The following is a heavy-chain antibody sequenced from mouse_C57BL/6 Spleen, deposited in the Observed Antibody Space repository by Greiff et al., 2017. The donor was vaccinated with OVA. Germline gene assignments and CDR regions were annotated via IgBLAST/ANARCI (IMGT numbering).Heavy chain of an antibody. J-gene: IGHJ1*03. CDR1: GYAFSSYW. CDR3: ARSFPYYGSSYGYFDV. V-gene: IGHV1-80*01. D-gene: IGHD1-1*01. Sequence: QVQLQQSGAELVKPGASVKISCKASGYAFSSYWMNWVKQRPGKGLEWIGQIYPGDGDTNYNGKFKGKATLTADKSSSTAYMQLSSLTSEDSAVYFCARSFPYYGSSYGYFDVWGTGTTVTVSS. CDR2: IYPGDGDT.